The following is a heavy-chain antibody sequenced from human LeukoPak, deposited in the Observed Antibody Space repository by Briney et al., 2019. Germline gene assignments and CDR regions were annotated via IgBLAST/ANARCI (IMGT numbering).Heavy chain of an antibody. CDR2: IYYSGST. V-gene: IGHV4-59*08. D-gene: IGHD5-24*01. CDR3: ARHEEEDGYNSPYDTSFDY. Sequence: PSETLSLTCTVSGGSISSYYWSWIRQPPGKGLEWIGYIYYSGSTNYNPSLKSRVTISVDTSKNQFSLKLSSVTAADTAVYYCARHEEEDGYNSPYDTSFDYWGQGTLVTVSS. J-gene: IGHJ4*02. CDR1: GGSISSYY.